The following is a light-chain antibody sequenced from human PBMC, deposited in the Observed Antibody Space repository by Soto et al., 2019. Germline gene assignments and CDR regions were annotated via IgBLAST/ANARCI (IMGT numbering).Light chain of an antibody. V-gene: IGLV2-14*01. CDR2: EVS. CDR1: SSDVGGYNY. J-gene: IGLJ3*02. CDR3: SSYTSNNTWV. Sequence: QSALTQPASVSGSPGQSITISCTGTSSDVGGYNYVSWYQQHPGKAPKLMIYEVSNRPSGVSTRFSGSKSANTASLTIYGLRAEDEADYYCSSYTSNNTWVFGGGTKLTVL.